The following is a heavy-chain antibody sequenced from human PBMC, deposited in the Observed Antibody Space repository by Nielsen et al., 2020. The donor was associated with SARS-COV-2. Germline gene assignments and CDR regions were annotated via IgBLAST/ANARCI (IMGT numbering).Heavy chain of an antibody. Sequence: SVKVSCKASAGTIYSYSVSWVRQAAAHGLEWLGAIIPCFGTTNYAQRFQGKVTFTADTSTGTVYMELTSLTSEDTAVYFCAGESGDRSSQRWGQGTLVTVSS. CDR3: AGESGDRSSQR. J-gene: IGHJ1*01. V-gene: IGHV1-69*06. CDR2: IIPCFGTT. CDR1: AGTIYSYS. D-gene: IGHD2-21*02.